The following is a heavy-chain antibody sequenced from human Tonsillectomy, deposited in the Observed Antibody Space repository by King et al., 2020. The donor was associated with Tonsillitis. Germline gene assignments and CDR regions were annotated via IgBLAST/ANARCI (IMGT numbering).Heavy chain of an antibody. J-gene: IGHJ6*02. Sequence: DVQLVESGGGLVQPGGSLRLSCAASGFTFSSYWMSWVRQSPAKGGAGVATIKQEVREKYYVDSVRGRFTIPRDNAKNSLHLQMNSLRAEDTGVYYCARDIEVVPSSMHQYYYGLDVWGQGTTVTVSS. V-gene: IGHV3-7*01. D-gene: IGHD2-2*01. CDR3: ARDIEVVPSSMHQYYYGLDV. CDR1: GFTFSSYW. CDR2: IKQEVREK.